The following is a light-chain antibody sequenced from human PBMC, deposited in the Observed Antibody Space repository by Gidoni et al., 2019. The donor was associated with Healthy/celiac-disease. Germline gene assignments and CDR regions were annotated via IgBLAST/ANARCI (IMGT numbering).Light chain of an antibody. CDR2: DVS. V-gene: IGLV2-14*01. CDR3: SSYTSSSTLV. J-gene: IGLJ2*01. Sequence: QSALTQPAPVSGSPGQSITISCTGTSSDGGGYNYVSWYQQHPGKAPKLMIYDVSNRPSGVSNRCSGSRSGNTASMTISGLQAEDEADYYCSSYTSSSTLVFGGGTKLTVL. CDR1: SSDGGGYNY.